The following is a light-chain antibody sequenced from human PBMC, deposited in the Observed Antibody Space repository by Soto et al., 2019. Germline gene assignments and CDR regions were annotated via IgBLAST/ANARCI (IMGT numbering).Light chain of an antibody. J-gene: IGKJ1*01. CDR1: QTVSGSY. Sequence: EIVLTQSAGTLSLSPGERATLSCRASQTVSGSYLAWFQQKPGQAPRLLIYDASTRAAGVPDRFSGSGSGTDFSLTINRLEPEDFAVYYCQHYGSSPWTVGQGTKVDI. CDR2: DAS. CDR3: QHYGSSPWT. V-gene: IGKV3-20*01.